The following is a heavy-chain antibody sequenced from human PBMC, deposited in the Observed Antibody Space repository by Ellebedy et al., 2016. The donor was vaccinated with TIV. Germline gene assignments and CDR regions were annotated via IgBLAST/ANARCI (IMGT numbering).Heavy chain of an antibody. D-gene: IGHD3-10*01. CDR3: AKGSFPFGDKSERIYSFQY. Sequence: PGGSLRLSCPASGFIVSTNHMSWVRQAPGKGLEWVGGYTNYADSVKGRFTISTHNSRNTLYLQMTNLRTEDTAVYYCAKGSFPFGDKSERIYSFQYWGQGTLVTVSS. CDR1: GFIVSTNH. CDR2: GYT. J-gene: IGHJ4*02. V-gene: IGHV3-53*04.